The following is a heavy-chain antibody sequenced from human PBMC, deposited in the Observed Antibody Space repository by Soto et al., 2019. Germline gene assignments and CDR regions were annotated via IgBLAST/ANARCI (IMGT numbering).Heavy chain of an antibody. CDR2: VHISGHS. V-gene: IGHV4-4*02. Sequence: QVHLQESGPGLVAPSGTLSLTCTLSGGSVRAPDWWNWVRQSPDKGLEWIAEVHISGHSNYNPSLRRRVSVSIDSPKNQFYLNLNSVTAADTAIYYCARVRQGCSANNCYFDPWGQGTQVTISS. D-gene: IGHD1-1*01. CDR1: GGSVRAPDW. J-gene: IGHJ5*01. CDR3: ARVRQGCSANNCYFDP.